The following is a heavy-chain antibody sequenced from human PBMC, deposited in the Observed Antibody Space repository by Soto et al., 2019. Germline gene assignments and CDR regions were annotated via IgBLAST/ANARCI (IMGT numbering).Heavy chain of an antibody. Sequence: PGGSLRLSCAASGFTFRSHGMNWVRRAPGKGLEWVSYISGSSATISYADAVRGRITISRDNAKNSLYLQMNSLRGEDTAVYYCARETDMERYWYFDLWGRGTLVTVSS. CDR3: ARETDMERYWYFDL. J-gene: IGHJ2*01. CDR2: ISGSSATI. D-gene: IGHD5-18*01. V-gene: IGHV3-48*01. CDR1: GFTFRSHG.